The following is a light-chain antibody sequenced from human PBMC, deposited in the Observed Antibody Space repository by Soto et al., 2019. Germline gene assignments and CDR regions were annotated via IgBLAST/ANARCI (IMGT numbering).Light chain of an antibody. J-gene: IGLJ3*02. CDR1: SSDVGYYNY. V-gene: IGLV2-14*01. CDR2: EVS. Sequence: QSVLTQPASVSGSPGQSITISCTGSSSDVGYYNYVSWYQQLPGKAPKLMIYEVSERPSGVSNRFSGSKSGDTASLTISGLQAEDEAYYYCSSYTTSSTMMFGGGTKVTVL. CDR3: SSYTTSSTMM.